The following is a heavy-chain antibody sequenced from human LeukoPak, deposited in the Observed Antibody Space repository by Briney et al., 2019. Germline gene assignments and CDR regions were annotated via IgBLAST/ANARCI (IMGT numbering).Heavy chain of an antibody. CDR1: GYTFTSYG. CDR3: ARERAEYCYDSSGYFAFDI. CDR2: ISAYNGNT. V-gene: IGHV1-18*01. J-gene: IGHJ3*02. Sequence: ASVKVSCKASGYTFTSYGISWVRQAPGQGLEWMGWISAYNGNTNYAQKLQGRVTMTTDTSTSTAYMELRSLRSDDTAVYYCARERAEYCYDSSGYFAFDIWGQGTMVTVSS. D-gene: IGHD3-22*01.